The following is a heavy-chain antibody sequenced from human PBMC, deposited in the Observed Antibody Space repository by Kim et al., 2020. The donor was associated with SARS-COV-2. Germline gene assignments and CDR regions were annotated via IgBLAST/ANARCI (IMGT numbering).Heavy chain of an antibody. CDR1: GFSFSTSG. V-gene: IGHV3-33*01. CDR3: ARDKGRTSSDY. J-gene: IGHJ4*02. Sequence: GGSLRLSCAASGFSFSTSGMHWVRQAPGKGLEWVAIIWDDGVNKYYADSVKGRFTISRDNSKNTLYLQMDSLGAEDTAVYYCARDKGRTSSDYWGQETLVTVSS. CDR2: IWDDGVNK.